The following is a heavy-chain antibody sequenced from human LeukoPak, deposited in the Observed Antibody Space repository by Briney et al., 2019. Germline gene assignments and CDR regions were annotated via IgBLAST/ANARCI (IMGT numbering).Heavy chain of an antibody. Sequence: PSETLSLTCAVYGGSFSGYYWSWIRQPPGKGLEWIGEINHSGSTNYNPSLKSRVTISVGTSKNQFSLKLSSVTAADTAVYYCADSYDSSGYDYWGQGTLVTVSS. CDR1: GGSFSGYY. D-gene: IGHD3-22*01. CDR3: ADSYDSSGYDY. V-gene: IGHV4-34*01. J-gene: IGHJ4*02. CDR2: INHSGST.